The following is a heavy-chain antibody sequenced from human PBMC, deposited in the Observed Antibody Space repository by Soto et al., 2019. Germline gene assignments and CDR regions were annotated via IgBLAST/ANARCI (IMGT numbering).Heavy chain of an antibody. D-gene: IGHD3-9*01. CDR2: LSGGGGST. CDR1: GFTFGAFA. V-gene: IGHV3-23*01. J-gene: IGHJ4*02. CDR3: AKDNYDILTGYLPY. Sequence: GGSLRLSCAASGFTFGAFAMAWVRQRPGNGLEWVSSLSGGGGSTYYNNSVRGRFTISRDNSNSTLFLQMNNLRAEDTAVYYCAKDNYDILTGYLPYWGQGTLVTVPS.